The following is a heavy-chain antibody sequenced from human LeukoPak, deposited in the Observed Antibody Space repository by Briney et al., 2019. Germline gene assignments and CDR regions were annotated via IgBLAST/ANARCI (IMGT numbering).Heavy chain of an antibody. CDR3: AKDKSPPLLWFGELSR. CDR1: GFTFSSYG. CDR2: ISYDGSNK. Sequence: GGSLRLSCAASGFTFSSYGMHWVRQAPGKGLEWVAVISYDGSNKYYADSVKGRFTISRDNSKNTLYLQMNSLRAGDSAVYYCAKDKSPPLLWFGELSRWGQGTLVTVSS. V-gene: IGHV3-30*18. D-gene: IGHD3-10*01. J-gene: IGHJ4*02.